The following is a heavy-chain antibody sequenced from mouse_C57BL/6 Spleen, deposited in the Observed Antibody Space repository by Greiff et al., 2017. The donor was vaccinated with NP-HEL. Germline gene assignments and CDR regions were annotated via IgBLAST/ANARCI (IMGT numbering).Heavy chain of an antibody. CDR3: ARDYGSSYPYYYAMDY. Sequence: VQLQQSGPELVKPGASVKISCKASGYAFSSSWMNWVKQRPGKGLEWIGRIYPGDGDTNYNGKFKGKATLTADKSSSTAYMQLSSLTSEDSAVYFCARDYGSSYPYYYAMDYWGQGTSVTVSS. J-gene: IGHJ4*01. V-gene: IGHV1-82*01. CDR2: IYPGDGDT. CDR1: GYAFSSSW. D-gene: IGHD1-1*01.